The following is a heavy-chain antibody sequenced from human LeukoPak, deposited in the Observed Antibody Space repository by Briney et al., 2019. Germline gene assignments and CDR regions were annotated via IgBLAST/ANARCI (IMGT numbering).Heavy chain of an antibody. CDR1: GFTFSSYA. J-gene: IGHJ3*02. V-gene: IGHV3-23*01. CDR2: ISGSGGST. CDR3: AKDQAVAAEYDAFDI. Sequence: GGPLRLFCAASGFTFSSYAMSWVRQAPGKGLEWVSAISGSGGSTYYADSVKGRFTISRDNSKNTLYLQMNSLRAEDTAVYYCAKDQAVAAEYDAFDIWGQGTMVTVSS. D-gene: IGHD6-19*01.